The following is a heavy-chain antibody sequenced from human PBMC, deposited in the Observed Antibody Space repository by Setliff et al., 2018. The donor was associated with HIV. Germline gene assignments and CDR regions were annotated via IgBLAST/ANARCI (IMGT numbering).Heavy chain of an antibody. CDR2: IDYSGNT. CDR3: ASGGVDFVWGSYSPVPI. CDR1: GGSIGSTDYY. V-gene: IGHV4-39*07. Sequence: LTCTVSGGSIGSTDYYWGWIRQPPGKGLEWIGTIDYSGNTYYDPSLKSRVTISVDTSKNQFSLKLSSVTAADTAVYYCASGGVDFVWGSYSPVPIWGQGTMVTVSS. D-gene: IGHD3-16*01. J-gene: IGHJ3*02.